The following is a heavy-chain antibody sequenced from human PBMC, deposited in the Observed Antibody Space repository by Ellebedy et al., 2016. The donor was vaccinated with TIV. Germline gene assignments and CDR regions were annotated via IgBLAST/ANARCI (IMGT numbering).Heavy chain of an antibody. J-gene: IGHJ5*02. V-gene: IGHV1-8*01. CDR3: ATGTSYSGSGTLGS. D-gene: IGHD3-10*01. CDR2: MNPNSGNT. Sequence: ASVKVSCKASGYTFTSYDIQWVRQATGQGLEWMGWMNPNSGNTGHAQKFQGRVTMTRDTSISTAFLELSSLRSEDTALYYCATGTSYSGSGTLGSWGQGTLVTVSS. CDR1: GYTFTSYD.